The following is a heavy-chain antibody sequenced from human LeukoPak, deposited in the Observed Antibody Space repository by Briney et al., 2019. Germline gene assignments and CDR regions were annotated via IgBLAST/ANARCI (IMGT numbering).Heavy chain of an antibody. V-gene: IGHV4-4*07. Sequence: SETLSLTCTVSGGSISNCYWSWIRQPAGKGLEWIGRIYSSGTTIYNPSLKSRVTMSVDTSKNQFSLKLSSVTAADTAVYFCASGSSGYDPWGQGTLVTVSS. J-gene: IGHJ5*02. CDR3: ASGSSGYDP. D-gene: IGHD5-12*01. CDR1: GGSISNCY. CDR2: IYSSGTT.